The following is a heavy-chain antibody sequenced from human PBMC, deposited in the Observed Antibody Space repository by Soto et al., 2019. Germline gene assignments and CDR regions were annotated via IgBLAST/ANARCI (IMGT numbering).Heavy chain of an antibody. CDR1: GFTFDDYA. V-gene: IGHV3-9*01. CDR2: ISWNSGSI. Sequence: GGSLRLSCAASGFTFDDYAMHWVRQAPGKGLEWVSGISWNSGSIGYADSVKGRFTISRDNAKNSLYLQMNSLRAEDTALYYCAKDIVKEGWAAAGPDFDYWGQGTLVTV. J-gene: IGHJ4*02. CDR3: AKDIVKEGWAAAGPDFDY. D-gene: IGHD6-13*01.